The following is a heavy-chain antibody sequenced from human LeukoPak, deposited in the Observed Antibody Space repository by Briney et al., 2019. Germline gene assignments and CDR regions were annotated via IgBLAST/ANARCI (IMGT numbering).Heavy chain of an antibody. CDR1: GFTFSSYA. V-gene: IGHV3-23*01. Sequence: GGSLRLSCSASGFTFSSYAMSWVRQAPGKGLEWVSAISGSGGSTYYADSVKGRFTISRDNSKNTLYLQMNSLRAEDTAVYYCAKVLGITMIVVVITEPMDVRGKGTTVTVSS. J-gene: IGHJ6*04. CDR2: ISGSGGST. D-gene: IGHD3-22*01. CDR3: AKVLGITMIVVVITEPMDV.